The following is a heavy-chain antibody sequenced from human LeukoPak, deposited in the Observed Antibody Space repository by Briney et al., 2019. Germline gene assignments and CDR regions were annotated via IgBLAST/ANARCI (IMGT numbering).Heavy chain of an antibody. CDR1: GFTFSSYW. CDR3: ARDQRNGYNYGAFDI. Sequence: GGSLRLSCAASGFTFSSYWMSWVRQAPGKGLEWVANIKQDGSEKYYVDSVKGRFTISRDNAKNSLYLQMNSLRAEDTAVYYCARDQRNGYNYGAFDIWGQGTMVTVSS. CDR2: IKQDGSEK. J-gene: IGHJ3*02. D-gene: IGHD5-24*01. V-gene: IGHV3-7*01.